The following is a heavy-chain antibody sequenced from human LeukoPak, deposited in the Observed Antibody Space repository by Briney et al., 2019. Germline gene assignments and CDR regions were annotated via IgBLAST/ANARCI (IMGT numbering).Heavy chain of an antibody. Sequence: ASVKVSCKASGYSFSIYGITWARQAPGQGLEYLEWISASDGTTNYAQKVQDRVTMTTDTSTSTAYLELRSLRSEDTAAYYCARCGAAVTTHFSHWGQGTLVTVSS. CDR2: ISASDGTT. V-gene: IGHV1-18*01. CDR3: ARCGAAVTTHFSH. CDR1: GYSFSIYG. D-gene: IGHD4-17*01. J-gene: IGHJ4*02.